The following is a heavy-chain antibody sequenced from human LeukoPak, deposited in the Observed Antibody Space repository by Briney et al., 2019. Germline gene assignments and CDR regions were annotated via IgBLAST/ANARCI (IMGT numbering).Heavy chain of an antibody. J-gene: IGHJ4*02. CDR2: IRSSDSTI. CDR3: ARVSRAVGNYYAEY. D-gene: IGHD1-26*01. Sequence: GGSLRLSCTASGFTYSDFSMNWVREAPGKGLEWVSYIRSSDSTIYYADSVKGRFTISRDNAKNSLYLQMNSLSAEDTAVYYCARVSRAVGNYYAEYWGQGTLVTVSS. CDR1: GFTYSDFS. V-gene: IGHV3-48*01.